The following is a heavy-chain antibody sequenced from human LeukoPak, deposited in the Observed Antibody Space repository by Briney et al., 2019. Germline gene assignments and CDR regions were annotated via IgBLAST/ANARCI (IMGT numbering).Heavy chain of an antibody. J-gene: IGHJ4*02. CDR2: INGDGSVK. CDR1: GFTFSSLW. Sequence: SGGSLRLSCAASGFTFSSLWMNWVRQAPGKGLEWVANINGDGSVKHYVDSVKGRFTISRDNARNSLFLQMDSLRAEDTAVYFCARDPRAAPHFDYWGQGTLVTVSS. CDR3: ARDPRAAPHFDY. V-gene: IGHV3-7*01. D-gene: IGHD6-6*01.